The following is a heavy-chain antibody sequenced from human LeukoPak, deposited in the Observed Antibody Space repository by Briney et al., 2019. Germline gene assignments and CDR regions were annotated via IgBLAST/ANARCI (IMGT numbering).Heavy chain of an antibody. CDR1: GVSISRYY. D-gene: IGHD3-10*01. J-gene: IGHJ5*02. V-gene: IGHV4-59*01. CDR2: IYYSGST. CDR3: ASSTMVLGSFFSFNP. Sequence: SETLSLTYSLSGVSISRYYWSWIRQPPGKGLEWIGYIYYSGSTNYNPSLRSRVTISVDTTKNQFSLKLSSVTAADTAVYYCASSTMVLGSFFSFNPWGRGGLVSVSS.